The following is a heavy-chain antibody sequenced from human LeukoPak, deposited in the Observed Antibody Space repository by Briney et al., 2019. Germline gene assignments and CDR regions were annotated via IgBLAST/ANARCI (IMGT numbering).Heavy chain of an antibody. CDR1: GGSISSSSYY. D-gene: IGHD2-2*02. CDR3: ARHSRNIVVVPAAITAPFDY. CDR2: IYYSGST. Sequence: PSETLSLTCTVSGGSISSSSYYWGWIRQPPGKGLEWIGSIYYSGSTYNNPSLKSRVTISVDTSKNQFSLKLSSVTAADTAVYYCARHSRNIVVVPAAITAPFDYWGQGTLVTVSS. V-gene: IGHV4-39*01. J-gene: IGHJ4*02.